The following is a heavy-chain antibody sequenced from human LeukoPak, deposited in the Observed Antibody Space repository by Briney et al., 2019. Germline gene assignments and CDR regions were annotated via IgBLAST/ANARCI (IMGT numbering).Heavy chain of an antibody. CDR3: AGYCSGTSCPSQDYYYYGMDV. D-gene: IGHD2-2*01. V-gene: IGHV1-69*04. CDR1: GGTFSSYA. J-gene: IGHJ6*02. CDR2: IIPILGIA. Sequence: SVKVSFKASGGTFSSYAISWVRQAPGQGLEWMGRIIPILGIANYAQKFQGRVTITADKSTSTAYMELSSLRSEDTAVYYCAGYCSGTSCPSQDYYYYGMDVWGQGTTVTVSS.